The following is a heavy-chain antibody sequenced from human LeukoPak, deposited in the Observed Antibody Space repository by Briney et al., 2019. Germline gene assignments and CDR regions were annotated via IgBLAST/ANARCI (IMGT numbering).Heavy chain of an antibody. Sequence: ASVKVSCKVSGYTLTELSMHWVRQAPGKGLEWMGGFDPEDGETIYAQKFQGRVTMTEDTSTDTAYMELSSLRSEDTAVYYCASHYVYYYGSGSYYYFDYWGQGTLVTVSS. CDR3: ASHYVYYYGSGSYYYFDY. CDR2: FDPEDGET. CDR1: GYTLTELS. V-gene: IGHV1-24*01. D-gene: IGHD3-10*01. J-gene: IGHJ4*02.